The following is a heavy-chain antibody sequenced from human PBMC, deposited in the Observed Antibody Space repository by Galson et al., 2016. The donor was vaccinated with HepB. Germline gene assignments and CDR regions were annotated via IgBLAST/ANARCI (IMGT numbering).Heavy chain of an antibody. CDR3: TRAYVGKARRGTYWYFDL. Sequence: SLRLSCAASGFRFDDHAMHWVRQAPGKGLEWVSSITSSSNYIYYADSVRGRFTISRDNAKNSLHLQMNSLRAEDTAVYYCTRAYVGKARRGTYWYFDLWGRGTLVTVSS. J-gene: IGHJ2*01. V-gene: IGHV3-21*01. CDR1: GFRFDDHA. D-gene: IGHD4-23*01. CDR2: ITSSSNYI.